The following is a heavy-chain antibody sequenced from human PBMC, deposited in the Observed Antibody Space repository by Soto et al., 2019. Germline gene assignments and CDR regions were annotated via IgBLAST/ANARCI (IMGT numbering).Heavy chain of an antibody. CDR3: AREPCSSTSCYTHFDY. CDR1: GYTFTSYG. V-gene: IGHV1-46*01. D-gene: IGHD2-2*02. J-gene: IGHJ4*02. CDR2: INPSGGNT. Sequence: ASVKVSCKASGYTFTSYGISWVRQAPGQGLEWMGIINPSGGNTSYAQKFQGRVTMTRDTSTSTVYMELSSLRSEDTAVYYCAREPCSSTSCYTHFDYWGQGTLVTVSS.